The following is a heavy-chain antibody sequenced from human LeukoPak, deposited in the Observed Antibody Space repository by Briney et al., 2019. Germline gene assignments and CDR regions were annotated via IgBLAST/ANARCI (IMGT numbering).Heavy chain of an antibody. J-gene: IGHJ5*01. CDR1: GFTFSDYS. D-gene: IGHD3-10*01. CDR3: ARDRYYASGSYNWFDP. CDR2: ISTSSSYT. Sequence: PGESLRLSCAASGFTFSDYSMSWIRQAPGKGLEWVSYISTSSSYTNYADSVKGRFTISRDNAKNSLYLQMNSLRAEDTAVYYCARDRYYASGSYNWFDPWGQGTLVTVSS. V-gene: IGHV3-11*05.